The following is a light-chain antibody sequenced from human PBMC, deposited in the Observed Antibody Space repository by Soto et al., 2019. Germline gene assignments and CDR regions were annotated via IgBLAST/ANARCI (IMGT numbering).Light chain of an antibody. CDR3: SSYTTKNTPVV. V-gene: IGLV2-14*01. CDR2: EVS. Sequence: QSALTQPASVSGSPGQSITISCTGTSSDIGLYNYVSWYLQHPGKVPKLMIFEVSNRPSGISNRFSGSKSGNTASLTISGLQDEDEADYYCSSYTTKNTPVVFGGGTKLTVL. CDR1: SSDIGLYNY. J-gene: IGLJ3*02.